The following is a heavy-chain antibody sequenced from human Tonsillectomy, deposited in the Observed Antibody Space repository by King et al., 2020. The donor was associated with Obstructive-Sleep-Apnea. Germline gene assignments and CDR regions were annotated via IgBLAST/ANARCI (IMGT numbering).Heavy chain of an antibody. J-gene: IGHJ6*02. D-gene: IGHD5-18*01. Sequence: VQLVQSGGGLVKPGGSLRLSCAASGFTFSHAWMNWVRQAPGKGLEWVGRIKSKADGGTIEYAAPVKGRFTISRDDSKNTLYLQMNSLKREDTAVYYCTTRGYSYEDYYTMYAWGQGTTVTVSS. CDR1: GFTFSHAW. CDR3: TTRGYSYEDYYTMYA. V-gene: IGHV3-15*01. CDR2: IKSKADGGTI.